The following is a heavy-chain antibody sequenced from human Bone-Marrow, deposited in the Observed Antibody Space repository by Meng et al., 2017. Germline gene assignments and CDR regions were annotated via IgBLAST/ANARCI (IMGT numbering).Heavy chain of an antibody. Sequence: GESLKISCAVSGFSVSSNYMTWVRQAPGKGLEWVSAISGSGGSTYYADSVKGRFTISRDNSKNTLYLQMNSLRAEDTAVYYCAKEVDTAMDNFDYWGQGTLVTVSS. CDR3: AKEVDTAMDNFDY. D-gene: IGHD5-18*01. J-gene: IGHJ4*02. V-gene: IGHV3-23*01. CDR1: GFSVSSNY. CDR2: ISGSGGST.